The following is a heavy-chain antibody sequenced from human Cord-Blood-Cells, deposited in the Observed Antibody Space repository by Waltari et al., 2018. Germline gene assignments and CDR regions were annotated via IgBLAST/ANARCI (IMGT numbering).Heavy chain of an antibody. CDR3: ARDGLRYNYYYYYGMDV. Sequence: QVQLQQRGAGLLKPSETLSLPCAVYGGSFSGYYWRWNRQTPGKGLEWIGEINHSGSTNYNPSLKSRVTISVETSKNQFSLKLSSVTAADTAVYYCARDGLRYNYYYYYGMDVWGQGTTVTVSS. J-gene: IGHJ6*02. D-gene: IGHD3-9*01. V-gene: IGHV4-34*01. CDR1: GGSFSGYY. CDR2: INHSGST.